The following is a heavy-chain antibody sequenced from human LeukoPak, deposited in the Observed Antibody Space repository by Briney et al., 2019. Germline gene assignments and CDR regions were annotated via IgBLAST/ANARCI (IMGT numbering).Heavy chain of an antibody. CDR2: ISSSSYI. CDR1: GFTFSSYS. V-gene: IGHV3-21*04. Sequence: GSLRLSCAASGFTFSSYSMNWVRQAPGKGLEWVSSISSSSYIYYADSVKGRFTISRDNAKNTLYLQMNSLRAEDTAVYYCAKDLGYCSVGSCYSEGYWGQGTLVTVSS. D-gene: IGHD2-15*01. CDR3: AKDLGYCSVGSCYSEGY. J-gene: IGHJ4*02.